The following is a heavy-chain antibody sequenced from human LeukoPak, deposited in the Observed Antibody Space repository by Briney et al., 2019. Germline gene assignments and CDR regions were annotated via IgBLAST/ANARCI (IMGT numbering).Heavy chain of an antibody. CDR1: GGSISSSY. V-gene: IGHV4-59*13. J-gene: IGHJ4*02. CDR3: ARWDYSTSAFDY. D-gene: IGHD6-13*01. Sequence: SLETLSLTCTVSGGSISSSYWSWIRQPPGKGLEWIGYIYNSGSTNYDPSLMSRVTISVDTFKNHFSLKLSSVTAADTAVYYCARWDYSTSAFDYWGQGTLVTVSS. CDR2: IYNSGST.